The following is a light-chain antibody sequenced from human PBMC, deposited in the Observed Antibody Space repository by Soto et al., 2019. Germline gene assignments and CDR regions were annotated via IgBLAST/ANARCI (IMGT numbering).Light chain of an antibody. CDR2: GAS. Sequence: EIVMTQSPATLSVSPGDRATLSCRASQSVNSNLAWYQQKPGQAPRLLIYGASARHTGIPVRFSGSGSGTEFTLTVSSLQSEDFAVYYCQQYNNWPRTFGQGTKLQIK. J-gene: IGKJ2*01. V-gene: IGKV3-15*01. CDR1: QSVNSN. CDR3: QQYNNWPRT.